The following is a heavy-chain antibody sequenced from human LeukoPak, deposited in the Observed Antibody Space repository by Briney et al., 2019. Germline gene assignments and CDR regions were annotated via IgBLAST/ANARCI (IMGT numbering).Heavy chain of an antibody. V-gene: IGHV1-18*01. J-gene: IGHJ4*02. CDR2: ISAYNGIT. Sequence: ASVKVSCKASGYTFTSYGISWVRQAPGQGLEWMGWISAYNGITNYAQKLQGRVTMTTDTSTSTAYMELRSLRSDDTAVYYCARDGLRYFDWLINFDYWGQGTLVTVSS. CDR3: ARDGLRYFDWLINFDY. CDR1: GYTFTSYG. D-gene: IGHD3-9*01.